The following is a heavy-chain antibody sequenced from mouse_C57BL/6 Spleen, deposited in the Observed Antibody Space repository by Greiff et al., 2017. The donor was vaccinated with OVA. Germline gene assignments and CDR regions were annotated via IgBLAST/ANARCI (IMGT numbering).Heavy chain of an antibody. Sequence: QVQLKEPGAELVMPGASVKLSCKASGYTFTSYWMHWVKQRPGQGLEWIGEIDPSDSYTNYNQKFKGKSTLTVDKSSSTAYMQLSSLTSEDSAVYYCARVEDGGNYEGWFAYWGQGTLVTVSA. CDR1: GYTFTSYW. CDR3: ARVEDGGNYEGWFAY. CDR2: IDPSDSYT. J-gene: IGHJ3*01. V-gene: IGHV1-69*01. D-gene: IGHD2-1*01.